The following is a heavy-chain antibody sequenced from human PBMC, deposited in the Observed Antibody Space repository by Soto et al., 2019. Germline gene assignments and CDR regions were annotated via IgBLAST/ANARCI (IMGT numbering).Heavy chain of an antibody. V-gene: IGHV3-23*01. J-gene: IGHJ4*02. CDR1: GFSFSNYP. Sequence: PGGSLRIACATCGFSFSNYPMNWVRQAPGKGLEWVAGISAGDDRTYYADSVKGRFTIFRDNSKDSVSLRMNSLTVEDTAVYYCARRVWGQGTLVTVSS. CDR2: ISAGDDRT. CDR3: ARRV.